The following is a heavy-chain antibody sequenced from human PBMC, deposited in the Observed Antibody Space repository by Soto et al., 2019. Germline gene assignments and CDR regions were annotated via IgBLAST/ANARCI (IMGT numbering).Heavy chain of an antibody. Sequence: QLQLQESGSGLAKPSQTLSLTCAVSGGSISSGGYSWSWIRQPPGKGLEWIGYIYHSGSTYYNPSLQSRVTISVDRSKNQFSLKLSSVTAADTAVYYCARVPGLWGRGTLVTVSS. CDR2: IYHSGST. CDR3: ARVPGL. V-gene: IGHV4-30-2*01. CDR1: GGSISSGGYS. J-gene: IGHJ2*01.